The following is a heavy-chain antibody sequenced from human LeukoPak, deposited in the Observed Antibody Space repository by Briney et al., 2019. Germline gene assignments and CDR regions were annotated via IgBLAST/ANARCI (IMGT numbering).Heavy chain of an antibody. CDR2: IDPNSGGT. CDR1: GYTFTGNH. J-gene: IGHJ2*01. CDR3: AKEADIVSFDL. Sequence: AXXKVSCKASGYTFTGNHVHWVRQAPGQGLEWMGRIDPNSGGTKYAQKFQDRVTMTSDTSISTAYMELSGLRSDDTAVYFCAKEADIVSFDLWGRGTLVTVSS. D-gene: IGHD2-15*01. V-gene: IGHV1-2*06.